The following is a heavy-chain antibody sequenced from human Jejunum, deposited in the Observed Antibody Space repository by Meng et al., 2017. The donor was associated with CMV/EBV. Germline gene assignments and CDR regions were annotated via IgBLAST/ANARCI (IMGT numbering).Heavy chain of an antibody. V-gene: IGHV3-30*04. J-gene: IGHJ4*02. CDR1: GFTFSTYS. CDR2: ISYDGNNI. Sequence: AAAGFTFSTYSSHWVRQAPGKGLEWVAFISYDGNNIYYADSVKGRFTISRDNSNSTLFLQLNSLRTEDTSVYYCARLPGTGAGLLWGQGTLVTVSS. CDR3: ARLPGTGAGLL.